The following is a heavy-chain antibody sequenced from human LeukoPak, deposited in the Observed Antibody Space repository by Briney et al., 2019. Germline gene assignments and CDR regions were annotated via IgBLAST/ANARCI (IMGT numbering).Heavy chain of an antibody. J-gene: IGHJ6*03. CDR1: GGSISSYY. CDR3: ARYSNYELYYSYYMDV. Sequence: SETLSLTCTVSGGSISSYYWSWIRQPPGKGLEWIGYIYYSGSTNYNPSLKSRVPISVDTSKNQFSLKLSSVTAADTAVYYCARYSNYELYYSYYMDVWGKGATVTVSS. CDR2: IYYSGST. D-gene: IGHD4-11*01. V-gene: IGHV4-59*01.